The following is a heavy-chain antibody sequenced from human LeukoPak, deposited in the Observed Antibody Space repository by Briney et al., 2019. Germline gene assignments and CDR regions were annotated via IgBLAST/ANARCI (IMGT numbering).Heavy chain of an antibody. Sequence: SETLSLTCTVSGGSISSSSYYWGWIRQPPGKGLEWIGSIYYSGSTYYNPSLKSRVTISVDTSKNQFSLKLSSVTAADTAVYYCARALWFGELDQDYFDYWGQGTLVTVSS. V-gene: IGHV4-39*07. D-gene: IGHD3-10*01. CDR2: IYYSGST. CDR1: GGSISSSSYY. J-gene: IGHJ4*02. CDR3: ARALWFGELDQDYFDY.